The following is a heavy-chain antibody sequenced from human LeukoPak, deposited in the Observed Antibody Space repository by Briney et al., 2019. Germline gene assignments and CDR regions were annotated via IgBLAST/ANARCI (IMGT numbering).Heavy chain of an antibody. Sequence: GGSLRLSCAASGFTFDDYGMSWVRQAPGKGLEWVSGINWNGGSTGYADSVKGRFTISRDNAKNSLYLQMNSLRAEDTALYYCARDGYSYGSRYYYYMDVWGKGTTVTVSS. J-gene: IGHJ6*03. CDR3: ARDGYSYGSRYYYYMDV. V-gene: IGHV3-20*04. CDR1: GFTFDDYG. D-gene: IGHD5-18*01. CDR2: INWNGGST.